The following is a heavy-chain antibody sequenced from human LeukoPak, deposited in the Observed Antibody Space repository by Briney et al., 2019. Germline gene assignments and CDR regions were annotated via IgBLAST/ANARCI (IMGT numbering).Heavy chain of an antibody. CDR3: ARATPPVDY. CDR2: IYHSGST. V-gene: IGHV4-4*03. J-gene: IGHJ4*02. CDR1: GGSISSSNW. Sequence: PETLSLTRAVSGGSISSSNWWSWVRPPPGKGLEWIGEIYHSGSTNYNPSLKSRVTISVDKSKNQFSLKLSSVTAADTAVYYCARATPPVDYWLRATRVTVSS.